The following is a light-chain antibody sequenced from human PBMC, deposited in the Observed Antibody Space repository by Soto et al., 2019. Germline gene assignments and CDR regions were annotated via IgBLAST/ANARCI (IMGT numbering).Light chain of an antibody. CDR1: SSDVGGYNY. CDR3: QSYDSSLSGSV. J-gene: IGLJ1*01. CDR2: EVT. V-gene: IGLV2-8*01. Sequence: QSVLTQPPSASGSPGQSVTISCTGTSSDVGGYNYVSWYQQHPGKAPKVMIYEVTKRPSGVPDRFSGSKSGTSASLAITGLQAEDEADYYCQSYDSSLSGSVFGTGTKLTVL.